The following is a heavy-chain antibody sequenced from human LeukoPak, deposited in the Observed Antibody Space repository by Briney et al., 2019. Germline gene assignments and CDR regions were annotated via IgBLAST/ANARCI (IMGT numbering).Heavy chain of an antibody. Sequence: GGSLRLSCAASGFTFSDYYMSWIRQAPGKGLEWVSYISSSGSTIYYADSVKGRFTISRDNAKNSLYLQMNSLRAEDTAVYYYARDTGLEMATIKYYFDYWGQGTLVTVSS. D-gene: IGHD5-24*01. J-gene: IGHJ4*02. CDR1: GFTFSDYY. V-gene: IGHV3-11*04. CDR2: ISSSGSTI. CDR3: ARDTGLEMATIKYYFDY.